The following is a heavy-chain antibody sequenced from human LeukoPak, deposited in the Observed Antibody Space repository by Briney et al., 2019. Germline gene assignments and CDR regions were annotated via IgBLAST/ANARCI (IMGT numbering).Heavy chain of an antibody. CDR2: IYYSGIT. V-gene: IGHV4-39*07. D-gene: IGHD5-18*01. CDR3: AREDTVMAPGFDY. J-gene: IGHJ4*02. Sequence: SETLSLTCTVSGGSISSSSYYWGWIRQPPGKGLEWIGSIYYSGITYHNPSLRSRVTISVDTSKNQFSLKLSAVTAADTAVYYCAREDTVMAPGFDYWDQGTLVTVSS. CDR1: GGSISSSSYY.